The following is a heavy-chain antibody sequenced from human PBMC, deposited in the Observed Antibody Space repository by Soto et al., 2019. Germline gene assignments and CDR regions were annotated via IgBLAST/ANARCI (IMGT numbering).Heavy chain of an antibody. CDR2: ISYDGSNK. V-gene: IGHV3-30*18. D-gene: IGHD2-2*01. J-gene: IGHJ6*04. CDR3: AKDLIVLLPPPMMEGYYYYYGMDV. Sequence: QVQLVESGGGVVQPGRSLRLSCAASGFTFSSYGMHWVRQAPGKGLEWVAVISYDGSNKYYADSVKGRFTISRDNSKNTLYLQMNSLRAEDTAVYYCAKDLIVLLPPPMMEGYYYYYGMDVWGKGTTVTVSS. CDR1: GFTFSSYG.